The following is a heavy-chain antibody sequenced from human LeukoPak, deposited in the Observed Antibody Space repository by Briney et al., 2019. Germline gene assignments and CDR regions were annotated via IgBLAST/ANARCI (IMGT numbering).Heavy chain of an antibody. V-gene: IGHV1-2*02. Sequence: RASVKVSCKASGYTFTSYGISWVRQAPGQGLEWMGWINLNSGGTNDAQKFQDRVTMTRDTSISTAYMELSRLRSGDTAVYYCARSPDILTGESFDFWGQGTLVTVSS. CDR1: GYTFTSYG. CDR2: INLNSGGT. CDR3: ARSPDILTGESFDF. J-gene: IGHJ4*02. D-gene: IGHD3-9*01.